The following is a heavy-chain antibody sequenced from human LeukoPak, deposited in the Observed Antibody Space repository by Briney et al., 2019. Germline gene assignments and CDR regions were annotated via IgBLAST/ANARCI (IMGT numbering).Heavy chain of an antibody. Sequence: GGSLRLSCAASGFTFSSYSMNWVRQAPGKGLEWVSSISSSSSYIYYADSVKGRFTISRDNAKNSLYLQVNSLRAEDTAVYYCARDEVYDRYYYYYYMDVWGKGTTVTVSS. V-gene: IGHV3-21*01. J-gene: IGHJ6*03. CDR1: GFTFSSYS. CDR2: ISSSSSYI. CDR3: ARDEVYDRYYYYYYMDV. D-gene: IGHD2/OR15-2a*01.